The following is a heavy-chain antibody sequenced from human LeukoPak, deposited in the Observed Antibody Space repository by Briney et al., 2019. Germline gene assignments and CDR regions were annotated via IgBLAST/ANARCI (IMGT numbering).Heavy chain of an antibody. CDR3: ARVGSDSSGWRRFDY. CDR1: GYTFTGYY. J-gene: IGHJ4*02. D-gene: IGHD6-19*01. CDR2: INPNSGGT. V-gene: IGHV1-2*02. Sequence: ASVKVSCKASGYTFTGYYMHWVRQAPGQGLEWVGWINPNSGGTNSAQKFQGRVTMTRDTSISTAYLELSRLRSDDTAVYYCARVGSDSSGWRRFDYWGQGTLVTVSS.